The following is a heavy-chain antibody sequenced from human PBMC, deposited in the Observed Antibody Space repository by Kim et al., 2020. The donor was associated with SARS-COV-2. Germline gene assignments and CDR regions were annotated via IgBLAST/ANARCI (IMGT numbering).Heavy chain of an antibody. J-gene: IGHJ6*01. CDR1: GFTFSSYS. CDR2: ISSSRSYI. V-gene: IGHV3-21*01. CDR3: ARDVLAVEQPWYYYYYGIDV. Sequence: GGSLRLSCAASGFTFSSYSMNWVRQAPGKGLEWVSSISSSRSYIYYADSVKGRFTISRDKAKNSLYLQMNSLRAEDTAVYYCARDVLAVEQPWYYYYYGIDVWGKRPRTPSPQ. D-gene: IGHD6-13*01.